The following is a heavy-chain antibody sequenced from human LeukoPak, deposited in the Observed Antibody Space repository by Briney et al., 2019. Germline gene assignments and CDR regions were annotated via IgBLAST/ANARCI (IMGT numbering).Heavy chain of an antibody. CDR3: ATGDRYSSVFSNY. CDR2: VDPEDGET. D-gene: IGHD6-19*01. V-gene: IGHV1-69-2*01. J-gene: IGHJ4*02. CDR1: GYTFTDYY. Sequence: ASVKVSCKVSGYTFTDYYMHWVQQAPGKGLEWMGLVDPEDGETIYAEKFQGRVTITADTSTDTAYMELSSLRSEDTAVYYCATGDRYSSVFSNYWGQGILVTASS.